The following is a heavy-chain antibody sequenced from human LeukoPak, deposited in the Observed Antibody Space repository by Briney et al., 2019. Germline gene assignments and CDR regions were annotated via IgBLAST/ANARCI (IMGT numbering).Heavy chain of an antibody. Sequence: SETLSLTCTVSGGSISRYCWSWIRQPPGKGLEWIGYIFYSGNTDYNPSLKSRVTISVDTSRNQFSLKLDSVTAADTAVYYCARVFRRDGYFDYWGQGTLVTVSS. J-gene: IGHJ4*02. CDR2: IFYSGNT. V-gene: IGHV4-59*01. D-gene: IGHD5-24*01. CDR1: GGSISRYC. CDR3: ARVFRRDGYFDY.